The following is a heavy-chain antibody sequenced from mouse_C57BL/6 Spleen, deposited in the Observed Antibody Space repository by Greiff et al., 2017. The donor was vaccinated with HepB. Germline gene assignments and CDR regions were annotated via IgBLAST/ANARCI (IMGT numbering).Heavy chain of an antibody. J-gene: IGHJ4*01. CDR2: IDPSDSYT. Sequence: QVQLQQPGAELVKPGASVKLSCKASGYTFTSYWMQWVKQRPGQGLEWIGEIDPSDSYTNYNQKFKGKATLTVDTSSSTAYMQLSSLTSEDSAVYYCARAITTVVGGAMDYWGQGTSVTVSS. CDR3: ARAITTVVGGAMDY. V-gene: IGHV1-50*01. CDR1: GYTFTSYW. D-gene: IGHD1-1*01.